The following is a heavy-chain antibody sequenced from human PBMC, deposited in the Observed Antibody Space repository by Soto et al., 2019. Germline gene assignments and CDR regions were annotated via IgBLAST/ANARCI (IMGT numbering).Heavy chain of an antibody. CDR1: GFTFSTYA. CDR2: ITSSFTT. V-gene: IGHV3-23*01. J-gene: IGHJ1*01. Sequence: GGSLRLSCAASGFTFSTYAMSWVRQAPGKGLEWVSDITSSFTTYYADSVKGRFTISRDNSKNTLYLQMNSLRAEDTAEYYCVKTNYYDSSGFYWGQGTVVPVSS. D-gene: IGHD3-22*01. CDR3: VKTNYYDSSGFY.